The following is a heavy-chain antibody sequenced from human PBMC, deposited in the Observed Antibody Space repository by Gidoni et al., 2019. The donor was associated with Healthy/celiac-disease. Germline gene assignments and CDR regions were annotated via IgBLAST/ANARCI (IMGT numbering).Heavy chain of an antibody. CDR2: ISYDGSNK. CDR3: ARESYSGWIGAFDI. CDR1: GLTFGSYA. D-gene: IGHD1-26*01. V-gene: IGHV3-30-3*01. J-gene: IGHJ3*02. Sequence: QVQLVESGGGVVQPGRSLRLSCAASGLTFGSYAMHWVRQAPGKGLEWVAVISYDGSNKYYADSVKGRFTISRDNSKNTLYLQMNSLRAEDTAVYYCARESYSGWIGAFDIWGQGTMVTVSS.